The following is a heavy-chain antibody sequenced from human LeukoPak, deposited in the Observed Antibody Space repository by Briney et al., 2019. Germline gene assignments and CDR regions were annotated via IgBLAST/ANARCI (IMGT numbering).Heavy chain of an antibody. V-gene: IGHV4-39*01. CDR1: GGSISSSSFY. D-gene: IGHD3-10*01. CDR3: ARRGAGLNWFDP. J-gene: IGHJ5*02. Sequence: KASETLSLTCTVSGGSISSSSFYWAWIRQPPGKGLEWIASINYSGTTYYNPSLKSRVSLSVDTSKNQFSLKLSSVTAADTVVYYCARRGAGLNWFDPWGQGTLVTVSS. CDR2: INYSGTT.